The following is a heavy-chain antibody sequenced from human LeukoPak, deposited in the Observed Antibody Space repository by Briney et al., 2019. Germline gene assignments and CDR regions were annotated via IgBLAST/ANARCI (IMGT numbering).Heavy chain of an antibody. V-gene: IGHV3-53*01. Sequence: GGSLRLSCAASGFAVSSNYMSWVRQAPGKGLEWVSVIYSGGSTYYADSVKGRFTISRDNSKNTLYLQMNSLRAEDTAVYYCAKIGLESSNFDSWGQGTLVTVSS. CDR2: IYSGGST. D-gene: IGHD3-10*01. CDR1: GFAVSSNY. J-gene: IGHJ4*02. CDR3: AKIGLESSNFDS.